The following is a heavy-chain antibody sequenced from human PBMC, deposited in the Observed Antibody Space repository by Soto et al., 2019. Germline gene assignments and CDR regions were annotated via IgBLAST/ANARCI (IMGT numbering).Heavy chain of an antibody. J-gene: IGHJ4*02. V-gene: IGHV3-21*01. CDR2: ISSSSSFI. CDR3: ARDLFDS. CDR1: GFSFSNYR. Sequence: EVQMVEAGGGLVKPGGSLRLSCEVSGFSFSNYRMKWVRQAPGKGLEWVPSISSSSSFIYYAESVNGRFTISRDNAKNSLYLQMNSLIVEDTAVYYCARDLFDSWGQGTLVTVSS.